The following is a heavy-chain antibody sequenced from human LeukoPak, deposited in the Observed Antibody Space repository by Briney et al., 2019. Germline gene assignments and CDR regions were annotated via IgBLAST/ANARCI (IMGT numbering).Heavy chain of an antibody. CDR3: AKPDSSGYYYTNFDY. Sequence: GGSLRLSCAASGFTFSSYGMHWVRQAPGKGLEWVAFIRYDGSNKYYADSVKGRFTISRDNSKNTLYLQMNSLRAEDTAVYYCAKPDSSGYYYTNFDYWGQGTLVTVSS. D-gene: IGHD3-22*01. J-gene: IGHJ4*02. CDR2: IRYDGSNK. CDR1: GFTFSSYG. V-gene: IGHV3-30*02.